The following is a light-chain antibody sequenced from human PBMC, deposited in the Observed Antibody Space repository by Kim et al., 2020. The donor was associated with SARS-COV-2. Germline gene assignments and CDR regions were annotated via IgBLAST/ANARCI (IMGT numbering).Light chain of an antibody. J-gene: IGLJ2*01. Sequence: GQKVTISCSRSSSNIGNNYVSWYQQLTETARKPLIYENNKRHSGSPDRFHGSKAGTSATLGITGLQTGDEAEYYCGTWDSSLNAVVFGGGTQLTVL. CDR1: SSNIGNNY. CDR2: ENN. V-gene: IGLV1-51*01. CDR3: GTWDSSLNAVV.